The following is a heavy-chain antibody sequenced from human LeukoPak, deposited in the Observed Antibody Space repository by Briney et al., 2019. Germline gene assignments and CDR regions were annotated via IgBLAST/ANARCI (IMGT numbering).Heavy chain of an antibody. Sequence: GGSLRLSCAASGFIFSNYAMSWVRQAPGKGLEWVSAITGSGGSTYYADSVKGRFTISRDNSKNTLYLQMNSLRAEDTAVYYCAKWGDYDVLTGYYVVDYSGHGTLVTVSS. CDR2: ITGSGGST. CDR1: GFIFSNYA. V-gene: IGHV3-23*01. CDR3: AKWGDYDVLTGYYVVDY. D-gene: IGHD3-9*01. J-gene: IGHJ4*03.